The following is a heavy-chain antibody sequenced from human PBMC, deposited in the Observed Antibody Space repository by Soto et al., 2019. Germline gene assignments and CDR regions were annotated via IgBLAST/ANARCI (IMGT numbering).Heavy chain of an antibody. Sequence: ASVKVSCKASGYTFTSYGISRVRQAPGQGLEWMGWISAYNGNTNYAQKLQGRVTMTTDTSTSTAYMELRSLRSDDTAVYYCARDLVVVAATGNALAFDIWGQGTMVTVSS. CDR2: ISAYNGNT. CDR1: GYTFTSYG. J-gene: IGHJ3*02. V-gene: IGHV1-18*01. D-gene: IGHD2-15*01. CDR3: ARDLVVVAATGNALAFDI.